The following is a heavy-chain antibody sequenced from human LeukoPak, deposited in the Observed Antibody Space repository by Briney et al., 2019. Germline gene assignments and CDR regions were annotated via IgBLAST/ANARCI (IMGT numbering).Heavy chain of an antibody. J-gene: IGHJ4*02. D-gene: IGHD5-18*01. CDR3: ARIIINSGYSYGIDF. Sequence: GGSLRLSCEASGFVLSSYGMHWVRQTPGKGLEWVAVIWHDGSNKHYRDSVKGRFTITGDNSLNILFLQMDSLRADDTAVYYCARIIINSGYSYGIDFWGQGTLVTVSS. CDR2: IWHDGSNK. CDR1: GFVLSSYG. V-gene: IGHV3-33*01.